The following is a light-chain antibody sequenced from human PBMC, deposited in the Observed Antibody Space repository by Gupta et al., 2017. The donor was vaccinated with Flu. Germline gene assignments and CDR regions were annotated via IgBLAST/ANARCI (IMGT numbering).Light chain of an antibody. Sequence: QSVLTQPPSASGTPGQRVTISCSGSSSNIGINSVYWYQQLPGMAPKLLIYRGNQRPSGVPDRFSGSKSGTSASLAITGLRSEDEAVYYCAAWDDSRTGWVFGGGTKLTVL. CDR3: AAWDDSRTGWV. J-gene: IGLJ3*02. CDR1: SSNIGINS. CDR2: RGN. V-gene: IGLV1-47*01.